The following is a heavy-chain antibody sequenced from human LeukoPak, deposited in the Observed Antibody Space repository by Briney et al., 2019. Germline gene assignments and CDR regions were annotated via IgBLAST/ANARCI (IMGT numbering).Heavy chain of an antibody. Sequence: ASVKVSCKASGYTFTSYYMHWVRQAPGQGLEWMGIINPSGGSTSYAQKFQGRVTMTRDTSTSTVYMELNSLRAEDTAVYYCARTAIAAAAFYNWFDSWGQGTLVTVSS. CDR1: GYTFTSYY. J-gene: IGHJ5*01. V-gene: IGHV1-46*01. D-gene: IGHD6-13*01. CDR2: INPSGGST. CDR3: ARTAIAAAAFYNWFDS.